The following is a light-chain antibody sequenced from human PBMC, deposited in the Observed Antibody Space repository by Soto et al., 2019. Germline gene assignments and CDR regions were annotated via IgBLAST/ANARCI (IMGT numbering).Light chain of an antibody. Sequence: IQMTEAPSSLSSSVGDKVPLSCRGSQSIRSSLNWVHQKPGKHPTLLIYDASSLQAGVTSRFSGSGSGTDFSLTISSMQPEDFATYYCQQSYSTPPWTFGQGTKVDIK. CDR2: DAS. J-gene: IGKJ1*01. V-gene: IGKV1-39*01. CDR1: QSIRSS. CDR3: QQSYSTPPWT.